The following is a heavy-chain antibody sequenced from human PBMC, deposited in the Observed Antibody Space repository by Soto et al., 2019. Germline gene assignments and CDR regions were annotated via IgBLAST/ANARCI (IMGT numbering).Heavy chain of an antibody. CDR3: SRRAPEGFDP. CDR2: VSYSGGT. CDR1: GGSISSSPYF. V-gene: IGHV4-39*01. J-gene: IGHJ5*02. Sequence: SETLSLTCTVSGGSISSSPYFWGWIRQPPGKGLEWIASVSYSGGTYYNPSLKSRVTISVDTSKKKFSLNLTSVTAADTAFYYCSRRAPEGFDPWGQGNQVT.